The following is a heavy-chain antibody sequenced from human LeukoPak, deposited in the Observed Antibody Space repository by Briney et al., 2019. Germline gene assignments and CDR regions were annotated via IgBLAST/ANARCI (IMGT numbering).Heavy chain of an antibody. J-gene: IGHJ4*02. CDR2: IIPMFGSV. V-gene: IGHV1-69*05. D-gene: IGHD3/OR15-3a*01. CDR3: ARDASWTGYRFDY. Sequence: SVKVSCKASGGTFSSYAINWVRQAPGQGLEWMGGIIPMFGSVNYAQKFQGRVTITTDESTGTVYMELSSLRSEDTALYYCARDASWTGYRFDYWGQGTLVTVSS. CDR1: GGTFSSYA.